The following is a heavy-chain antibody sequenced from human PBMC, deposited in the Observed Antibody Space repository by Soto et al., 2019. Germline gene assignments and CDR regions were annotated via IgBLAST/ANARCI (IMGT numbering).Heavy chain of an antibody. J-gene: IGHJ6*02. V-gene: IGHV1-18*01. CDR2: ISTHNGNT. CDR1: GYIFTSYG. Sequence: QVQLVQSEAEVKKPGASVKVSCKTSGYIFTSYGISWVRQAPGQGLEWMGWISTHNGNTNYAQKLQDRVTMTTDTSTSTAYMELRSLRSDDTAVYYCARENSYYGSGTYYFYDMDVWGHGTTVTVSS. D-gene: IGHD3-10*01. CDR3: ARENSYYGSGTYYFYDMDV.